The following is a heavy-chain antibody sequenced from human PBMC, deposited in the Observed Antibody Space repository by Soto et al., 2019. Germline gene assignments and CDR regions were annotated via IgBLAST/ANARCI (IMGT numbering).Heavy chain of an antibody. V-gene: IGHV1-69*13. Sequence: RASVKVSCKASGGTFSSYAISWVRQAPGQGLEWMGGIIPTFGTANYAQKFQGRVTITADESTSTAYMELSSLRSEDTAVYYCAREGRYSSGWTFDYWGQGTLVTVSS. CDR1: GGTFSSYA. CDR2: IIPTFGTA. D-gene: IGHD6-19*01. CDR3: AREGRYSSGWTFDY. J-gene: IGHJ4*02.